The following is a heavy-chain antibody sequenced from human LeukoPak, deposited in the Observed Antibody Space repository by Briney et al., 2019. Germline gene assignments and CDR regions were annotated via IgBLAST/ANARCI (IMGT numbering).Heavy chain of an antibody. CDR2: IYSSVST. D-gene: IGHD3-10*01. CDR1: GDSVSTYY. J-gene: IGHJ4*02. CDR3: ARRGGSGTYHFDY. Sequence: PSQTLSLTCTVSGDSVSTYYWSWIRQPAGKGLEWIGRIYSSVSTNYNPSLKSLVTMSVDTSKNQFSLKLSSVTAADTAVYYCARRGGSGTYHFDYWGQGTLVTVSS. V-gene: IGHV4-4*07.